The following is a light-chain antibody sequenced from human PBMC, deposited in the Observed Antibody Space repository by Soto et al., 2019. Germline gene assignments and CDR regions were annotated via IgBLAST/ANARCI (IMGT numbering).Light chain of an antibody. Sequence: QSALTQPASVSGSPRQSITISCTGTSSDVGDGDFVSWYQQRPGNAPKLMIYKVSNRPSGVSNRFSGSKSGNTASLTISGLRCEDESDYYCCSYTRSYTWVFGGGTKVTVL. CDR1: SSDVGDGDF. CDR2: KVS. CDR3: CSYTRSYTWV. V-gene: IGLV2-14*01. J-gene: IGLJ3*02.